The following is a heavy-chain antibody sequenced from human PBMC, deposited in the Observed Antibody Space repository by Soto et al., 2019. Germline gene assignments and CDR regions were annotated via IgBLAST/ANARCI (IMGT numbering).Heavy chain of an antibody. Sequence: GGSLRLSCAASGFTLRDYWMHWVRQAPGKGLVWVSRINSDGSSTTYADSVKGRFIISRDSAKNTLYLQMNSLRAEDTALYYCARDPAPSGWYDYWGQGTQVTVSS. D-gene: IGHD6-19*01. CDR1: GFTLRDYW. CDR3: ARDPAPSGWYDY. V-gene: IGHV3-74*01. J-gene: IGHJ4*02. CDR2: INSDGSST.